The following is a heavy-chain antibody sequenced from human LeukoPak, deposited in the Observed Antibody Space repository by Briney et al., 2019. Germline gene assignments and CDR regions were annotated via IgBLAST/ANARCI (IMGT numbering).Heavy chain of an antibody. D-gene: IGHD2-2*01. J-gene: IGHJ4*02. CDR1: GGTFSSYA. V-gene: IGHV1-69*04. CDR2: IIPILGIA. Sequence: SVKVSCKASGGTFSSYAISWVRQAPGQGLEWMGRIIPILGIANYAQKFQGRVTMTRDTSTSTVYMELRSLRSEDTAVYYCARGTTDQLPQVDYWGQGTPVTVSS. CDR3: ARGTTDQLPQVDY.